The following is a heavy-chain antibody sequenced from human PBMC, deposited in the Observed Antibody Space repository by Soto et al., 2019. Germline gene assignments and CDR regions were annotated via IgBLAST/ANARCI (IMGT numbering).Heavy chain of an antibody. CDR2: IDPIDGGT. CDR1: GYTFTDYY. Sequence: QVQLVQSGAEVKKPGASVKVSCKASGYTFTDYYIHWVRHAAGQGLEWMGMIDPIDGGTTYAERFHGTVSMNRDTSTSTVNMEMSSLTSEDPAMYYWARDIGSASGGSFRPRGQSDGNEYWGQGTLITVSS. J-gene: IGHJ4*02. V-gene: IGHV1-46*01. CDR3: ARDIGSASGGSFRPRGQSDGNEY. D-gene: IGHD5-12*01.